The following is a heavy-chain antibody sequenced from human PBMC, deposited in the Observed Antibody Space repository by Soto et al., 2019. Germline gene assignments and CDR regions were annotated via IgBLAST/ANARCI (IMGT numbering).Heavy chain of an antibody. CDR2: IYPGDSDT. V-gene: IGHV5-51*01. D-gene: IGHD3-10*01. CDR1: GYSFTSYW. Sequence: GESLKISCKGSGYSFTSYWIGWVRQMPGKGLEWMGIIYPGDSDTRYSPSFQGQVTISADKSIATAYLQWSSLKASDTAMYYCARSRHYYGSGSYYNSAYYYYGMDVWGQGTTVTVSS. J-gene: IGHJ6*02. CDR3: ARSRHYYGSGSYYNSAYYYYGMDV.